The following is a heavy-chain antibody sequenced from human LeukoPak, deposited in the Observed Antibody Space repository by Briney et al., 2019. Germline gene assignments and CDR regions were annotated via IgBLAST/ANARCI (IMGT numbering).Heavy chain of an antibody. CDR1: GYTFTVYY. CDR3: ARDRGVTSSYYFDY. V-gene: IGHV1-2*04. CDR2: INPNSGGT. J-gene: IGHJ4*02. D-gene: IGHD2-21*02. Sequence: ASVKVSCKASGYTFTVYYMHWVRQAPGQGLEWMGWINPNSGGTNYAQKFQGWVTMTRDTSISTAYMELSRLRSDDTAVYYCARDRGVTSSYYFDYWGQGTLVTVSS.